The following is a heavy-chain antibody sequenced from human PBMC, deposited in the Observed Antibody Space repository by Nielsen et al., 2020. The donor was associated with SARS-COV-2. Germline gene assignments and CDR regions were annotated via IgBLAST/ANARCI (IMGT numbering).Heavy chain of an antibody. J-gene: IGHJ4*02. CDR2: IYSGGST. CDR1: GFTVSSNY. D-gene: IGHD1-1*01. Sequence: GGSLRLSCAASGFTVSSNYMSWVRQAPGKGLEWVSVIYSGGSTYYADSVKGRFTISRDNAKNSLFLQMNSLRAEDTAVYYCARGAAEFTGTFFDYWGQGTLVTVSS. CDR3: ARGAAEFTGTFFDY. V-gene: IGHV3-66*01.